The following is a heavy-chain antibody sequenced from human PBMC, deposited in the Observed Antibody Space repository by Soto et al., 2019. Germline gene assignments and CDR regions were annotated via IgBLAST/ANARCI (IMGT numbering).Heavy chain of an antibody. CDR1: GFTFSSYA. J-gene: IGHJ5*02. CDR3: AKSQTGSSSGWFDP. CDR2: ISGSGGST. Sequence: LRLSCAASGFTFSSYAMSWVRQAPGKGLEWVSAISGSGGSTYYADSVKGRFTISRDNSKNTLYLQMNSLRAEDTAVYYCAKSQTGSSSGWFDPSGQGTLVTVSS. V-gene: IGHV3-23*01. D-gene: IGHD6-6*01.